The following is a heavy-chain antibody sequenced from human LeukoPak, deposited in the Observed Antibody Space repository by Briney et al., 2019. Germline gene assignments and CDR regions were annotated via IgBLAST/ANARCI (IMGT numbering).Heavy chain of an antibody. J-gene: IGHJ4*02. Sequence: PSETLSLTCTVSGGSISSSSYYWGWIRQPPGKGLEWIGSIFYSGSTYYNPSLKSRVTISVDTSKNQFSLKVSSVTAADTAVYYCASLTAVGSDYWGQGTLVTVSS. CDR3: ASLTAVGSDY. V-gene: IGHV4-39*07. D-gene: IGHD4-17*01. CDR1: GGSISSSSYY. CDR2: IFYSGST.